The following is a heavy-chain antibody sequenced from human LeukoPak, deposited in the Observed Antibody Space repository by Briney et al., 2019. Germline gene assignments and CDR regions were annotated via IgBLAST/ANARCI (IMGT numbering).Heavy chain of an antibody. J-gene: IGHJ4*02. V-gene: IGHV3-30*03. D-gene: IGHD6-13*01. CDR1: GFTFSSYG. CDR2: ISYDGSNK. CDR3: ARNPIARNYFDY. Sequence: PGRSLRLSCAASGFTFSSYGMHWVRQAPGKGLEWVAVISYDGSNKYYADSVKGRFTISRDNSKNTLYLQMNSLRAEDTAVYYCARNPIARNYFDYWGQGTLVTVSS.